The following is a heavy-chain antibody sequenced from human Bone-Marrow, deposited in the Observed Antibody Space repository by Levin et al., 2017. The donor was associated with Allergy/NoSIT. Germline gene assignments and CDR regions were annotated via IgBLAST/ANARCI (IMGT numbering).Heavy chain of an antibody. CDR1: GGSISSGDDY. J-gene: IGHJ4*02. V-gene: IGHV4-30-4*01. Sequence: PSETLSLTCIVSGGSISSGDDYWSWVRQPPGKGLEWIGHIYYSGRSYYNPSLKSRATISVDTSKNQFSLKLTPVTAADTAVYYCARIDYDSSARGYGFDYWGQGSLVTVSS. CDR2: IYYSGRS. D-gene: IGHD3-22*01. CDR3: ARIDYDSSARGYGFDY.